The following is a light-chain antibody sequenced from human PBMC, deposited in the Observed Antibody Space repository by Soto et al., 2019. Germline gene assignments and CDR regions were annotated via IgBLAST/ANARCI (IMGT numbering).Light chain of an antibody. CDR3: QQSYDTPLT. CDR1: QTISRN. CDR2: AAS. J-gene: IGKJ4*01. Sequence: DIQMTQSPVSLSASVGDRVTITCRASQTISRNLNWYQQKPGKAPKLLIFAASSLQSGVSLRFSGSGSGTDFTLTISSLQPEDFATYYCQQSYDTPLTFGGGTKVDIK. V-gene: IGKV1-39*01.